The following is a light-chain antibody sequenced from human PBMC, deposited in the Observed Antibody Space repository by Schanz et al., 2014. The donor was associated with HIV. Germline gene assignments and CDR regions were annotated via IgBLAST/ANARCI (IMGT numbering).Light chain of an antibody. CDR2: DVS. CDR3: QQCHTSPLT. J-gene: IGKJ4*01. CDR1: QGVSNS. Sequence: AIRMTQSPSSFSASTGDRVTIPCRASQGVSNSLGWYQQKPGKAPKLLIYDVSTLQGGVPSRFSGSGSGTAFTLTISCLQSEDFATYYCQQCHTSPLTFGGGTKVEIK. V-gene: IGKV1-8*01.